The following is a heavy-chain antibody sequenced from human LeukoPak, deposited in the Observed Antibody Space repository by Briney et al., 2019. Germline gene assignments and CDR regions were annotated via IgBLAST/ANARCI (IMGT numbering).Heavy chain of an antibody. V-gene: IGHV3-7*01. J-gene: IGHJ4*02. CDR2: INEDGSTK. CDR1: GITFRKYW. CDR3: TRDYSNARDY. D-gene: IGHD2-21*01. Sequence: GGSLRLSCEVSGITFRKYWMTWVRQAPGKGLEWVVSINEDGSTKWYVDSVKGRFTVSRDNAKNSLHLQVNSLRVDDTAVYYRTRDYSNARDYWGQGTLVIVFS.